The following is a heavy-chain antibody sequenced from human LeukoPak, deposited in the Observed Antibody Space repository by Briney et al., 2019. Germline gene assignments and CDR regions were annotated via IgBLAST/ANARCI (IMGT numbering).Heavy chain of an antibody. CDR3: ARGSRYCSSTSCPHRHWFDP. CDR1: GFTFSSYE. J-gene: IGHJ5*02. D-gene: IGHD2-2*01. V-gene: IGHV3-48*03. Sequence: GGSLRLSCAASGFTFSSYEMNWVRQAPGKGLEWVSYISSSGSTIYYADSVKGRFTISRDNAKNSLYLQMNSLRAEDTAVYYCARGSRYCSSTSCPHRHWFDPWGQGTLVTVSS. CDR2: ISSSGSTI.